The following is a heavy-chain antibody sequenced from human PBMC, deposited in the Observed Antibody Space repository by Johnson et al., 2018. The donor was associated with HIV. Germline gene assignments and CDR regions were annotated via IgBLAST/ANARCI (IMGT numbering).Heavy chain of an antibody. CDR1: GFTFNDYG. D-gene: IGHD3-22*01. CDR2: INWNGGSK. V-gene: IGHV3-20*04. CDR3: ARGRDYYDSSGGQDAFDI. J-gene: IGHJ3*02. Sequence: VQLVESGGSVVWPGGSLRLSCAASGFTFNDYGMSWVRHVPGKGLEWVSGINWNGGSKGYGDSVKGRFPISRDNAKNSLYLQMNSLRAEDTALYYCARGRDYYDSSGGQDAFDIWGQGTMVTVSS.